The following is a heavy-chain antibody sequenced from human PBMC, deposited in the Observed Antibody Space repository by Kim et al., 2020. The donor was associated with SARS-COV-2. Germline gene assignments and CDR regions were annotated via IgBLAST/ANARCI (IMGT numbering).Heavy chain of an antibody. CDR1: GGSISSYY. Sequence: SETLSLTCTVSGGSISSYYWSWIRQPPGKGLEWIGYIYYSGSTNYNPSLKRRVTISVDTSKNQFSLKLSSVTAADTAVYYCARALYCSSTSCQYYYMDF. CDR3: ARALYCSSTSCQYYYMDF. D-gene: IGHD2-2*01. V-gene: IGHV4-59*08. CDR2: IYYSGST. J-gene: IGHJ6*03.